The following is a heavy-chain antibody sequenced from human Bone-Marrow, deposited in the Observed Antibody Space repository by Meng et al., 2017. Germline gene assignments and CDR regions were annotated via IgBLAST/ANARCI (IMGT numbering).Heavy chain of an antibody. CDR1: GFNFGDYI. V-gene: IGHV3-74*01. J-gene: IGHJ4*02. D-gene: IGHD3-3*01. CDR3: ARDLGWVLFDY. Sequence: GESLKISCGASGFNFGDYIMHWVRQSPGRGLEWISRIVPDGGITTYADSVKGRFTVSRDNAKNTLYLQMNSLRADDTAVYYCARDLGWVLFDYWGQGARVTVSS. CDR2: IVPDGGIT.